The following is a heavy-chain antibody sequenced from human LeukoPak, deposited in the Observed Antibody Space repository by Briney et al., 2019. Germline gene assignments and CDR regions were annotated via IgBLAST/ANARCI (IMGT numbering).Heavy chain of an antibody. CDR1: GFIFDAYG. CDR2: MNWNGESR. Sequence: GGSLRLSCGASGFIFDAYGMAWVRQAPGKGLEWVAGMNWNGESRGYADSVKGRFTISRDNAKNSLQLQMSSLRPEDTAVYYCARVNGYYFYIDLWGNGTTVTVSS. V-gene: IGHV3-20*04. J-gene: IGHJ6*03. D-gene: IGHD3-16*01. CDR3: ARVNGYYFYIDL.